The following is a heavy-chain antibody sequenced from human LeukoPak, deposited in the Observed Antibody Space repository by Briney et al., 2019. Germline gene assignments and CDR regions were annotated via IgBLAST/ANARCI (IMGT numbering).Heavy chain of an antibody. CDR2: IYYSGST. J-gene: IGHJ4*02. V-gene: IGHV4-39*01. CDR3: ARQRGDYVGEEFDY. Sequence: SETLSLTCTVSGGSISSSSYYWGWIRQPPGKGLEWIGSIYYSGSTYYNPSLKSRVTISEDTSKNQFSPKLSSVTAADTAVYYCARQRGDYVGEEFDYWGQGTLVTVSS. CDR1: GGSISSSSYY. D-gene: IGHD4-17*01.